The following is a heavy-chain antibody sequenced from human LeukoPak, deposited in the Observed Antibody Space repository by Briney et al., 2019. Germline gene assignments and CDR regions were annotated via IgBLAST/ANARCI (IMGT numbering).Heavy chain of an antibody. CDR3: ARGTSLRYFDWLLTDDAFDI. CDR1: GYTFTSYG. CDR2: ISAYNGNT. Sequence: ASVKVSCKASGYTFTSYGISWVRQAPGQGLEWMGWISAYNGNTNYAQKIQGRVTMTTDTSTSTAYMELRSLRSDDTDVYYCARGTSLRYFDWLLTDDAFDIWGQGTMVTVSS. J-gene: IGHJ3*02. D-gene: IGHD3-9*01. V-gene: IGHV1-18*01.